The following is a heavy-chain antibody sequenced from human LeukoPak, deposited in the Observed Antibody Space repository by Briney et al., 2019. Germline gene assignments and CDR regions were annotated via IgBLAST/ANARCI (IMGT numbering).Heavy chain of an antibody. CDR3: TKDAAGPDY. J-gene: IGHJ4*02. V-gene: IGHV3-23*01. Sequence: PGGSLRLSCAVSGLTFSSYSMSWVRQAPGEGLYWVSGISASGSGTYYADSLKGRFTISRDNSKNTLYLQMNNLRVEDTAVYYCTKDAAGPDYWGQGTLVTVST. CDR1: GLTFSSYS. CDR2: ISASGSGT. D-gene: IGHD6-13*01.